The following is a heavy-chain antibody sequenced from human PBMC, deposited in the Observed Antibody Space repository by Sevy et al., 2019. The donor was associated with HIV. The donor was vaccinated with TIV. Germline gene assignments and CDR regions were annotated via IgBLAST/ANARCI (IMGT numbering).Heavy chain of an antibody. CDR1: GYTFTSYY. V-gene: IGHV1-46*01. Sequence: ASVKVSCKASGYTFTSYYIHWVRQAPGQGLEWMGVINPSSGRTTYAQKFQGRITMTRDTSTSIVYMELSSLRSEDTALYYYASDLVIVTGFDPWGQGTLVTVSS. CDR3: ASDLVIVTGFDP. J-gene: IGHJ5*02. CDR2: INPSSGRT. D-gene: IGHD3-22*01.